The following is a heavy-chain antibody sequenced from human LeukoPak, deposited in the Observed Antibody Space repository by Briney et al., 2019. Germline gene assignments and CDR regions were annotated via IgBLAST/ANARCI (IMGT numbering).Heavy chain of an antibody. Sequence: SVKVSCKASGGTFRSYAINWVRQAPGQGLEWMGYIIPIFGKPNYAQKFQGRVTITADKSTSTAYMEMSGLRSEDTAVHYCARDRIAVAGSFDSWGQGTLVTVSS. CDR3: ARDRIAVAGSFDS. CDR1: GGTFRSYA. CDR2: IIPIFGKP. V-gene: IGHV1-69*06. J-gene: IGHJ4*02. D-gene: IGHD6-19*01.